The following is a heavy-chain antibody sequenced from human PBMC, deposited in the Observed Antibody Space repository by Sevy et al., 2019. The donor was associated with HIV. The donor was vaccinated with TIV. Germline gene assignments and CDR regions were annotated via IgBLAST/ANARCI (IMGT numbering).Heavy chain of an antibody. V-gene: IGHV4-39*01. D-gene: IGHD3-22*01. CDR2: IYYSGST. CDR1: GGSISSSSYY. J-gene: IGHJ4*02. Sequence: SETLSLTCTVSGGSISSSSYYWGWIRQPPGKGLEWIGSIYYSGSTYYNPSLKSRVTISVDTSKNQFSLKLSSVTAADTAVYYCARQMDSPTYYYDSSGHDAYYFDYWGQGTLVTVSS. CDR3: ARQMDSPTYYYDSSGHDAYYFDY.